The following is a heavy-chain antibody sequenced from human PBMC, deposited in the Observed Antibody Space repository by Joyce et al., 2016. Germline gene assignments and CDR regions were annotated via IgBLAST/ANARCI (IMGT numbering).Heavy chain of an antibody. CDR3: ARDRWLTYDTTTYYRRNDAFDL. CDR2: IYTAGST. J-gene: IGHJ3*01. V-gene: IGHV3-53*01. CDR1: GFTVSSNY. D-gene: IGHD2/OR15-2a*01. Sequence: EVQLVESGGGLIQPGGSLRLSCAASGFTVSSNYMNWCRQAPGKGLEWVSVIYTAGSTYYADSVKGRFTISRDNSKNTVYLQMKGLRADDTAVYYCARDRWLTYDTTTYYRRNDAFDLWGQGTMVTVSS.